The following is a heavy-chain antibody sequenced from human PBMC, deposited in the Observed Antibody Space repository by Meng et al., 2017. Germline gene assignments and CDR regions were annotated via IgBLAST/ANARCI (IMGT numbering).Heavy chain of an antibody. CDR1: VFTINSYW. V-gene: IGHV3-74*01. J-gene: IGHJ4*02. Sequence: ARLGVSGRGVVQPGVSMGSSFAASVFTINSYWMHWVHQLAGKGLVDVTRINSDGTNTNHADSIKARFTISTDNAMNTLYLKMNSLRPEYTAVYYCLDEAPRSDYWGQGSLVTVSS. CDR2: INSDGTNT. D-gene: IGHD1-1*01. CDR3: LDEAPRSDY.